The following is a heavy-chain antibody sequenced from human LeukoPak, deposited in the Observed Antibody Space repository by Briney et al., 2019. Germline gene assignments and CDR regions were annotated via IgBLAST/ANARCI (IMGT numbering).Heavy chain of an antibody. CDR1: GYTFTSYG. D-gene: IGHD3-22*01. V-gene: IGHV1-18*01. J-gene: IGHJ4*02. CDR2: ISAYNGNT. CDR3: AREGTYYYDSSGYYIAY. Sequence: ASVKVSCKASGYTFTSYGISWVRQAPGQGLKGMGWISAYNGNTNYAQKLQGRVTMTTDTSTSTAYMELRSLRSDDTAVYYCAREGTYYYDSSGYYIAYWGQGTLVTVSS.